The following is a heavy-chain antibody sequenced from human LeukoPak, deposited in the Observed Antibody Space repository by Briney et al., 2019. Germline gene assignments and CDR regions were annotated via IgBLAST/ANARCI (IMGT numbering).Heavy chain of an antibody. D-gene: IGHD3-22*01. CDR3: AMLPGGVVVVDY. J-gene: IGHJ4*02. Sequence: ASVKVSCKASGYTFTGYYMHWVPQGPGQGLEWMGRIIPILGIANYAQKFQGRVTITADKSTSTAYMELSSLRAEDTAVYYCAMLPGGVVVVDYWGQGTLVTVSS. CDR1: GYTFTGYY. CDR2: IIPILGIA. V-gene: IGHV1-69*02.